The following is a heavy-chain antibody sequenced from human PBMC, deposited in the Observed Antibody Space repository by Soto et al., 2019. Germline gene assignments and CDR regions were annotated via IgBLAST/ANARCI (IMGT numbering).Heavy chain of an antibody. CDR2: IYYSGST. CDR3: ARGQSWVPPLKLSGMDV. J-gene: IGHJ6*02. CDR1: GGSISSGGYY. Sequence: SETLSLTCTVSGGSISSGGYYWSWIRQHPGKGLEWIGYIYYSGSTYYNPSLKSRVTISVDTSKNQFSLKLSSVTAADTAVYYCARGQSWVPPLKLSGMDVWGQGTLVTVSS. V-gene: IGHV4-31*03. D-gene: IGHD2-15*01.